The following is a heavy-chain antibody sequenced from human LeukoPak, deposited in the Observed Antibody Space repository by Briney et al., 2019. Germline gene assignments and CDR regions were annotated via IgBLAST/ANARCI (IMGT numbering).Heavy chain of an antibody. D-gene: IGHD1-14*01. CDR1: GGTFSSYA. Sequence: ASVKVSCKASGGTFSSYAISWVRQAPGQGLEWMGGIIPVFGTANYAQKFQGRVTITADESTSTAYMELSSLRSEDTAVYYCARDPDLGPPNYYMDVWGKGTTVTVSS. V-gene: IGHV1-69*13. CDR2: IIPVFGTA. CDR3: ARDPDLGPPNYYMDV. J-gene: IGHJ6*03.